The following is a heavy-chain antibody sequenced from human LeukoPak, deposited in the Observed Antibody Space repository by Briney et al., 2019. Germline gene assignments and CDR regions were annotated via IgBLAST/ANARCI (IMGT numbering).Heavy chain of an antibody. CDR1: VGTFSIYA. CDR3: AIRLAYCGGDCYSLSY. Sequence: ASVEVSCKASVGTFSIYAISWVRQAPGQGLEWMGGIIPIFGTANYAQKFQGRVTITTDESTSSAYTELSSLRSEDTAVYYCAIRLAYCGGDCYSLSYWGQGTLVTVSS. D-gene: IGHD2-21*02. J-gene: IGHJ4*02. V-gene: IGHV1-69*05. CDR2: IIPIFGTA.